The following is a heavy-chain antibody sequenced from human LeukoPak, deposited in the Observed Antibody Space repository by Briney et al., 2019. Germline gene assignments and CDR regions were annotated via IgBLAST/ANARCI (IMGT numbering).Heavy chain of an antibody. Sequence: GGSLRLSCAASGFTFSSYTMHWVRQAPGKGLEYVSATSSDGGTTYYANSVQGRFTISRDNSKNTLYLQLGCLRAEDMAVYYCARDRCSGGSCYWRVFDKWGQGTLVTVSS. J-gene: IGHJ4*02. CDR1: GFTFSSYT. V-gene: IGHV3-64*01. CDR3: ARDRCSGGSCYWRVFDK. CDR2: TSSDGGTT. D-gene: IGHD2-15*01.